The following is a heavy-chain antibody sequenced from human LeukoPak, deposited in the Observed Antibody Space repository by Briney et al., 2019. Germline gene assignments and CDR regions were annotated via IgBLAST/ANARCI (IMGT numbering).Heavy chain of an antibody. CDR3: ARDQEQLGVDY. Sequence: SETLSLTCTVSGGSISSGGYYWSWIRQHPGKGLEWIGYIYYSGSTYYNPSLKSRVTISVDTSKNQISLKRSSVTAPDTAVYYCARDQEQLGVDYWGQGTLVTVSS. D-gene: IGHD6-6*01. CDR1: GGSISSGGYY. V-gene: IGHV4-31*03. CDR2: IYYSGST. J-gene: IGHJ4*02.